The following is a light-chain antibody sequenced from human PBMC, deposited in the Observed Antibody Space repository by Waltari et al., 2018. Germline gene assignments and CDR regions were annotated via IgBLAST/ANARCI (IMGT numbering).Light chain of an antibody. Sequence: QSVLTQPPSASGTSGQRVTISCSGSNSNIGNNYINWYQQPPGTAPKPLIRITTQRPPGVPDRFSASKSGTSSSLAISGLQSEDEADYYCATWDDSLNGVVFGGGTKLTVL. CDR3: ATWDDSLNGVV. CDR2: ITT. V-gene: IGLV1-44*01. J-gene: IGLJ2*01. CDR1: NSNIGNNY.